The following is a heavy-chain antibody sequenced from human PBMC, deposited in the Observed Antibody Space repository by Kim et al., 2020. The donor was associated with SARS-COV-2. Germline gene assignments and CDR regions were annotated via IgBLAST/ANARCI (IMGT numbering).Heavy chain of an antibody. Sequence: SETLSLTCTVSGDSISSSSYYWGWIRQPPGKGLEWIASIYYSGSAYYNPSLKSRITISLDTSKNQFSLKLSSVTAADTAVYYCARQLTMITMYYFDYWGQGTLVTVSS. CDR1: GDSISSSSYY. CDR2: IYYSGSA. D-gene: IGHD3-22*01. V-gene: IGHV4-39*01. CDR3: ARQLTMITMYYFDY. J-gene: IGHJ4*02.